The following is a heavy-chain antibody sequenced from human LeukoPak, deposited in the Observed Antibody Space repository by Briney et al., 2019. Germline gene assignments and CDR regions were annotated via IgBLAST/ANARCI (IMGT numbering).Heavy chain of an antibody. CDR3: ARDVAIAAAGFDY. Sequence: GGSLRLSCLASGFSFSSHAMNWVRQAPGKGLEWVSGIVGSGDNTYYADSVKGRFTISRDNSKNTLYLQMNSLRAEDTAVYYCARDVAIAAAGFDYWGQGTLVTVSS. D-gene: IGHD6-13*01. V-gene: IGHV3-23*01. CDR2: IVGSGDNT. J-gene: IGHJ4*02. CDR1: GFSFSSHA.